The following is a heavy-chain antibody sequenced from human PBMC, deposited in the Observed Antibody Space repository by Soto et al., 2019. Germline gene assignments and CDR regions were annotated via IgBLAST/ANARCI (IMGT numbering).Heavy chain of an antibody. CDR2: IYTRGST. V-gene: IGHV4-4*07. Sequence: PSETLSLTCTVSGASISSYSWSWIRQPSGKGLEWIGHIYTRGSTTYNPSLKSRVTMSVDTSNNQFSLSLSSVTAADTAVYYCARNDDDGSGFYPTEYFDYWGQGALVTVSS. CDR1: GASISSYS. J-gene: IGHJ4*02. CDR3: ARNDDDGSGFYPTEYFDY. D-gene: IGHD3-22*01.